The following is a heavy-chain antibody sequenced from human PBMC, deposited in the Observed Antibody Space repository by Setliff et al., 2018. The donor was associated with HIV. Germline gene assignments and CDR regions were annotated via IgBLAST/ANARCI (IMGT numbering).Heavy chain of an antibody. CDR2: IYYSGST. J-gene: IGHJ6*03. V-gene: IGHV4-59*08. Sequence: SETLSLTCTVSGDSISGYYWSWIRQPPGKGLEWIGYIYYSGSTSYNPSLKSRVTISVDTSKTQFSLKLSSVTAADTAVYYCARHAPRNHDLAGVFYPYYMDVWGKGTTVTVSS. CDR3: ARHAPRNHDLAGVFYPYYMDV. D-gene: IGHD1-1*01. CDR1: GDSISGYY.